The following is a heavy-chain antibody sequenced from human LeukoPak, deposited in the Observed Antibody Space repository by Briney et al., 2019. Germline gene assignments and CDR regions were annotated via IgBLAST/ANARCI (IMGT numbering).Heavy chain of an antibody. CDR2: IIPIFGTA. CDR3: ARLYSGSLIFDY. CDR1: GGTFSSYA. J-gene: IGHJ4*02. Sequence: ASVKVSCKASGGTFSSYAISWVRQAPGLGLEWMGGIIPIFGTANYAQKFQGRVTITADESTSTAYMELSSLRSEDTAVYYCARLYSGSLIFDYWGQGTLVTVSS. D-gene: IGHD1-26*01. V-gene: IGHV1-69*13.